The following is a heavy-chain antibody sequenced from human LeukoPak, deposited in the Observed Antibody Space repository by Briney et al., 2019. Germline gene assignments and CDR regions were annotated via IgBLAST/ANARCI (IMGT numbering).Heavy chain of an antibody. Sequence: GGSLRLSCAASGFTFDDYGMSWVRQAPGKGMEWVSGINWNGGSTGYADSVKGRFTISRDNAKNSLYLQMNSLRAEDTALYYCARAGYYDSSGPSPYYYYYMDVWGKGTTITVSS. J-gene: IGHJ6*03. V-gene: IGHV3-20*04. CDR1: GFTFDDYG. D-gene: IGHD3-22*01. CDR3: ARAGYYDSSGPSPYYYYYMDV. CDR2: INWNGGST.